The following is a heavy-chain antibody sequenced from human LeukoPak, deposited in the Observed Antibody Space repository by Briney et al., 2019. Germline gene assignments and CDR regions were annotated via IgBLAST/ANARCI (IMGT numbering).Heavy chain of an antibody. D-gene: IGHD3-22*01. J-gene: IGHJ4*02. CDR1: GGPFSSYA. CDR3: ARVDRNGTQYYYDSSGYYRY. CDR2: IIPILGIA. V-gene: IGHV1-69*04. Sequence: PGASVKVSFKASGGPFSSYAISWVRPAPGQGLEWMGRIIPILGIANYSQKFQGRVTNTADKSTSTAYMELSSMRSEDTAVYYCARVDRNGTQYYYDSSGYYRYWGQGTLVTVSS.